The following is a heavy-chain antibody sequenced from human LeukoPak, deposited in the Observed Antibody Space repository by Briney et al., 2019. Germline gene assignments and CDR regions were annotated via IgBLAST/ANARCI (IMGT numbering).Heavy chain of an antibody. CDR3: ARQSNWNYPRPYYFDY. CDR1: GGSFSGYY. Sequence: PSETLSLTCAVYGGSFSGYYWSWIRQPPGKGLEWIGYIYYSGSTNYNPSLKSRVTISVDTSKNQFSLKLSSVTAADTAVYYCARQSNWNYPRPYYFDYWGQGTLVTVSS. D-gene: IGHD1-7*01. V-gene: IGHV4-59*08. J-gene: IGHJ4*02. CDR2: IYYSGST.